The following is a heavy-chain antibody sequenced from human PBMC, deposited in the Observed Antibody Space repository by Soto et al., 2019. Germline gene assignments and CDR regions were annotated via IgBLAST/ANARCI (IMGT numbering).Heavy chain of an antibody. CDR2: ISYDGSNK. Sequence: GGSLRLSCAASGFTFSSYAMHWVRQAPGKGLEWVAVISYDGSNKYYADSVKGRFTISRDNSKNTLYLQMNSLRAEDTAVYYCARDNGLATIVVVIPSFDYWGQGTLVTVSS. CDR1: GFTFSSYA. CDR3: ARDNGLATIVVVIPSFDY. V-gene: IGHV3-30-3*01. J-gene: IGHJ4*02. D-gene: IGHD3-22*01.